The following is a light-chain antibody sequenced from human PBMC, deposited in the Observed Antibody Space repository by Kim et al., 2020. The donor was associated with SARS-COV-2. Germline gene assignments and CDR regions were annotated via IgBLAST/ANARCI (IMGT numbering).Light chain of an antibody. Sequence: ASVGDRVTITCRASQGISNYLAWYQQKPGKVPKLLIYAASALQSGVPSRFSGCGSGTDFTLTISSLQPEDVATYYCQKYNSAPNTFGQGTRLEIK. V-gene: IGKV1-27*01. CDR3: QKYNSAPNT. CDR1: QGISNY. J-gene: IGKJ5*01. CDR2: AAS.